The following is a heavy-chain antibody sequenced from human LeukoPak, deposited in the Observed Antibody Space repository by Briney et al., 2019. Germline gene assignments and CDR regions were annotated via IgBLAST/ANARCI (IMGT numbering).Heavy chain of an antibody. CDR2: MNPNSGNT. J-gene: IGHJ6*02. V-gene: IGHV1-8*01. D-gene: IGHD5-12*01. CDR1: GYTFTSYD. CDR3: ARWGIVATPYGMDV. Sequence: ASVKVSCKASGYTFTSYDINWVRQATGQGLEWMGWMNPNSGNTGYAQKFQGRVTMTRNTSISTAYMELSSLRSEDTAVYYCARWGIVATPYGMDVWGQGTTVTVSS.